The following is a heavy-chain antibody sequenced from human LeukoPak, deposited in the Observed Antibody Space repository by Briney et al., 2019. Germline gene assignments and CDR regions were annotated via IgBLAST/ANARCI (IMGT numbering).Heavy chain of an antibody. CDR1: GYIFTQYG. J-gene: IGHJ6*03. Sequence: ASVKVSCKTSGYIFTQYGISWVRQAPGQGLEWMAWISTYNGNADYAQKFQDRASMTTDTSTSTAYMELRSLRSDDTAVYYCARRTGYNFYYLDVWGQGTTVIVSS. D-gene: IGHD3/OR15-3a*01. CDR2: ISTYNGNA. V-gene: IGHV1-18*01. CDR3: ARRTGYNFYYLDV.